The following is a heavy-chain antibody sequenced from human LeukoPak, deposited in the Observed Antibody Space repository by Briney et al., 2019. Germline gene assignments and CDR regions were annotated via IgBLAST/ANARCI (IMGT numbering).Heavy chain of an antibody. CDR2: INHSGST. J-gene: IGHJ6*02. CDR3: ARSKRRYGSENYYYYGMDV. D-gene: IGHD3-10*01. Sequence: PSETLSLTCAVYGGSFSGYYCSWIRQPPGKGREWFGEINHSGSTNYNPSLKSRVTISVDTSKNQFSLKLSSVTAADTAVYYCARSKRRYGSENYYYYGMDVWGQGTAVTVSS. V-gene: IGHV4-34*01. CDR1: GGSFSGYY.